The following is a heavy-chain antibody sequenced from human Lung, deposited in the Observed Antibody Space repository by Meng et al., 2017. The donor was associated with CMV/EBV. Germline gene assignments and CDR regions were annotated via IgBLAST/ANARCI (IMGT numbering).Heavy chain of an antibody. D-gene: IGHD3-3*01. CDR3: ARSLEWSRLTIDF. V-gene: IGHV3-9*01. CDR2: ISWNSGTI. J-gene: IGHJ4*02. Sequence: GGSLRLXCAASGFTVDDYAMHWARQVPGKGLEWVSGISWNSGTIDYADSVRGRFIISRDNAKNFLYLQMNSLGAEDTALYYCARSLEWSRLTIDFWGQGRLVTVSS. CDR1: GFTVDDYA.